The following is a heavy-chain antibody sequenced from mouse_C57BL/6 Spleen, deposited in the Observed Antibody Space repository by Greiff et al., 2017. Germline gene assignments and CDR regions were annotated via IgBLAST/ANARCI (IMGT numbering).Heavy chain of an antibody. CDR3: ARRDHSHDGDAMDY. CDR1: GYTFTDHT. CDR2: IYPRDGST. Sequence: VQGVESDAELVKPGASVKISCKVSGYTFTDHTIHWMKQRPEQGLEWIGYIYPRDGSTKYNEKFKGKATLTADKSSSTAYMQLNSLTSEDSAVYFCARRDHSHDGDAMDYWGQGTSVTVSS. V-gene: IGHV1-78*01. J-gene: IGHJ4*01. D-gene: IGHD2-12*01.